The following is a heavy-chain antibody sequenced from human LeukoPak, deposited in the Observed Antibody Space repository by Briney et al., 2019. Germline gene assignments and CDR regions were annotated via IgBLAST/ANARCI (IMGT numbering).Heavy chain of an antibody. CDR3: ARTGRLQYGDYVAFDY. Sequence: ASVKASCKASGYTFTSYGISWVRQAPGQGLEWMGWISAYNGNTNYAQKLQGRVTMTTDTSTSTAYMELRSLRSDDTAVYYCARTGRLQYGDYVAFDYWGQGTLVTVSS. J-gene: IGHJ4*02. CDR2: ISAYNGNT. D-gene: IGHD4-17*01. V-gene: IGHV1-18*01. CDR1: GYTFTSYG.